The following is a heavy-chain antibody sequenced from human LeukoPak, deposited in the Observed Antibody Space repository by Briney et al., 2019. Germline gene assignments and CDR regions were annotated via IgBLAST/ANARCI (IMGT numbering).Heavy chain of an antibody. J-gene: IGHJ4*02. D-gene: IGHD3-10*01. V-gene: IGHV3-30-3*01. CDR2: ISYDGSYK. CDR1: GFTFSSYA. CDR3: ARDRSIGITTADRSFEY. Sequence: GGSLRLSCAASGFTFSSYAMHWVRQAPGKGLEWVAVISYDGSYKYYADSVGGRFSISRDNSKNTLYLQMDSLGAEDTAVYYCARDRSIGITTADRSFEYWGQGILVSVSS.